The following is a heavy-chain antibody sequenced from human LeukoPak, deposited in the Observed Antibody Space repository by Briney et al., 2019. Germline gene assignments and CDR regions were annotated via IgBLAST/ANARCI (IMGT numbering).Heavy chain of an antibody. CDR2: IYSGGST. V-gene: IGHV3-53*01. CDR1: GFTVSSNY. Sequence: GGSLRLSCAASGFTVSSNYMSWVRQAPGKGLEWVSVIYSGGSTYYADSVKGRFTISRDNSKNTLYLQMNSLRAEDTAVYYCARDPSTSPYYYYGIDVWGQGTTVTVSS. J-gene: IGHJ6*02. CDR3: ARDPSTSPYYYYGIDV. D-gene: IGHD2-2*01.